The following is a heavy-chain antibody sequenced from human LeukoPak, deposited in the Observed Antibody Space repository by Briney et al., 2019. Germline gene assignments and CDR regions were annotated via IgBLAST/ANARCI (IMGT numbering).Heavy chain of an antibody. CDR2: MNPNSGNT. D-gene: IGHD6-19*01. Sequence: ASVKVSCKASGYTFTSYDINWVRQATGQGLEWMGWMNPNSGNTGYAQKFQGRVTITADKSTSTAYMELSSLRSEDTAVYYCARDRRQWLVFSAWFDPWGQGTLVTVSS. CDR1: GYTFTSYD. V-gene: IGHV1-8*03. CDR3: ARDRRQWLVFSAWFDP. J-gene: IGHJ5*02.